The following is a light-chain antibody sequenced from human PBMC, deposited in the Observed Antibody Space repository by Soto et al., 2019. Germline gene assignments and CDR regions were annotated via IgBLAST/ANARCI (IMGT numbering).Light chain of an antibody. CDR1: ESVSSN. J-gene: IGKJ4*01. V-gene: IGKV3-15*01. CDR2: GAS. CDR3: QQYNNWPPVT. Sequence: EIVMTQSPATLSVSPGERATLSCRASESVSSNLAWHQEKPGQAPRLLIYGASTRATGIPARFSGSGSGTEFTLTISSLQSEEFAIYYCQQYNNWPPVTFGGGTKVDIK.